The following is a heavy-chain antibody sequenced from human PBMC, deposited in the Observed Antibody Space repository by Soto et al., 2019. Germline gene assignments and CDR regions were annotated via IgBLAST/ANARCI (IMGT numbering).Heavy chain of an antibody. CDR1: GGTFSSYT. CDR2: ITPMFGTP. D-gene: IGHD3-22*01. V-gene: IGHV1-69*13. CDR3: ARDGTLYDSRAYYYLY. Sequence: ASVKVSCKASGGTFSSYTITWVRQAPGQGLEWMGGITPMFGTPNYAQKFRGRVTITADESTTTAYMELGSLRSEDTAMYFCARDGTLYDSRAYYYLYWGQGTLVTAPQ. J-gene: IGHJ4*02.